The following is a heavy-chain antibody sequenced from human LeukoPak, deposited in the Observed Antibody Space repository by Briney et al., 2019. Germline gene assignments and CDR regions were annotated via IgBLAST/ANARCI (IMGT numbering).Heavy chain of an antibody. V-gene: IGHV3-48*03. J-gene: IGHJ6*03. CDR1: GFTFGIYE. CDR3: ARASAVVAASFSGYYYYMDV. CDR2: ISSSGSTI. Sequence: PGGSLRLSCAASGFTFGIYEMSWVRQAPGKGLEWVSYISSSGSTIYYSDSVKGRFTISRDNAKNSLDLQMNILRVEDTAVYYCARASAVVAASFSGYYYYMDVWGKGTTVTISS. D-gene: IGHD2-15*01.